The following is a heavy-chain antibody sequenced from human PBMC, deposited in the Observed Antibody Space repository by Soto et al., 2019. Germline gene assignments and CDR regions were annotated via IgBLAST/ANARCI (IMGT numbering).Heavy chain of an antibody. D-gene: IGHD3-3*01. V-gene: IGHV6-1*01. Sequence: PSQTLSLTCAISGDSVSSTSAAWNWIRQSPSRGLEWLGRTFYRSKWYYDYAVSVKSRITINPDTSKNQFSLQLNSVTPEDTAVYYFLRRLKFGADFYGMDVWGQGTTVTVSS. CDR2: TFYRSKWYY. CDR1: GDSVSSTSAA. J-gene: IGHJ6*02. CDR3: LRRLKFGADFYGMDV.